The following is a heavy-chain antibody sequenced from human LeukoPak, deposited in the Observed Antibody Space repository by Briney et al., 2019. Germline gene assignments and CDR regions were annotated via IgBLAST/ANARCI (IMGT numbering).Heavy chain of an antibody. CDR2: ISGSGGST. CDR3: AREADYYGSMLTTEFDY. V-gene: IGHV3-23*01. J-gene: IGHJ4*02. CDR1: GFTFSSYA. Sequence: PGGSLRLSCAASGFTFSSYAMSWVRQAPGKGLEWVSAISGSGGSTYYADSVKGRFTISRDNAKNSLYLQMNRLRAEDTAVYYCAREADYYGSMLTTEFDYWGQGTLVTVSS. D-gene: IGHD3-10*01.